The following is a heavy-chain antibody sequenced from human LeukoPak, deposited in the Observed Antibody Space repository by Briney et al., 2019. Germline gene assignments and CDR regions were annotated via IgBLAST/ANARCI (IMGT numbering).Heavy chain of an antibody. D-gene: IGHD3-22*01. J-gene: IGHJ4*02. CDR2: INHSGST. CDR1: GGSFSGYY. V-gene: IGHV4-34*01. Sequence: SSETLSLTCAVYGGSFSGYYWSWIRQPPGKGLEWIGEINHSGSTNYNPSLKSRVTISVDTSKNQFSLKLSSVTAADTAVYYCARERDYYDSRDPFDYWGQGTLVTVSS. CDR3: ARERDYYDSRDPFDY.